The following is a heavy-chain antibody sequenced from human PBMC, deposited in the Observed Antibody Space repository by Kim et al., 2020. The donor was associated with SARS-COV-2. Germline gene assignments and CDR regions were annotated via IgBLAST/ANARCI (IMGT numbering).Heavy chain of an antibody. V-gene: IGHV3-7*01. CDR3: ARHFFYRFDY. D-gene: IGHD3-3*02. CDR2: K. J-gene: IGHJ4*02. Sequence: KDYADSIQGRFTIARDNVENSVYLQMDSLRVEDTAVYYCARHFFYRFDYGGQGVRVTVSS.